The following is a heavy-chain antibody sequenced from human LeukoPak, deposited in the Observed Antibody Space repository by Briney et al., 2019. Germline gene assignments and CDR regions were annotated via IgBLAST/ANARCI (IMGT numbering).Heavy chain of an antibody. J-gene: IGHJ5*02. Sequence: SETLSLTCTVSGGSLTSYYLSWIRQPPGKGLEWIGYIYYSGSTNYNPSLKSRVTISVDTSKNQFSLKLSSVTAADTAVYYCARATHEKICSGGSCYSLYNWFDPWGQGTLVTVSS. D-gene: IGHD2-15*01. V-gene: IGHV4-59*01. CDR3: ARATHEKICSGGSCYSLYNWFDP. CDR1: GGSLTSYY. CDR2: IYYSGST.